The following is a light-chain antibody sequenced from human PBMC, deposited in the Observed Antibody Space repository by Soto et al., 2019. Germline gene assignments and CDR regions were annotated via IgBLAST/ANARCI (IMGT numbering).Light chain of an antibody. Sequence: EIVMTQSPATLSVSPGERAKFSCRASQSVRNNLAWFQQKPGQAPRLLIYGASTRATNIPARFSGSGSGTEFTLTISRLQSEDFAVYYCQQYNNWPLTFGGGRKVEIK. CDR3: QQYNNWPLT. V-gene: IGKV3-15*01. J-gene: IGKJ4*01. CDR2: GAS. CDR1: QSVRNN.